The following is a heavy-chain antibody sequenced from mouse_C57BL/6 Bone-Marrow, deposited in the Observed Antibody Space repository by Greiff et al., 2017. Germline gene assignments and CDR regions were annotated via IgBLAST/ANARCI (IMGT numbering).Heavy chain of an antibody. CDR1: GFSFNTYA. CDR2: IRSKSNNYAT. V-gene: IGHV10-1*01. J-gene: IGHJ2*01. CDR3: VRQGYGSSFDY. Sequence: EVQLVESGGGLVQPKGSLKLSCAASGFSFNTYAMNWVRQAPGKGLEWVARIRSKSNNYATYYADSVKDRYTISRDDSESMLYLQMNNLKTEDTAMYYCVRQGYGSSFDYWGEGTTLTVSP. D-gene: IGHD1-1*01.